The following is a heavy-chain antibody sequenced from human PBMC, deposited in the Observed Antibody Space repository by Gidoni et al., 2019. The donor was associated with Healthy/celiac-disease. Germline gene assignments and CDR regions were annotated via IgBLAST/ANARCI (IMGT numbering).Heavy chain of an antibody. J-gene: IGHJ4*02. Sequence: EVQQLESGGGLVQPGGSLRHSCEASGFTFGSYAMSWVRQAPGKGLEWVSAISGSGGSTYYADSVKGRFTISRDNSKNTLYLQMNSLSAEDTAVYYCAKSDVSFLVGATNYWGQGTLVTVSS. D-gene: IGHD1-26*01. CDR1: GFTFGSYA. CDR3: AKSDVSFLVGATNY. V-gene: IGHV3-23*01. CDR2: ISGSGGST.